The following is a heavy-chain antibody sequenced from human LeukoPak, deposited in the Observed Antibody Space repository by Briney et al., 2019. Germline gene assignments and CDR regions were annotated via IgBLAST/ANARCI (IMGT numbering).Heavy chain of an antibody. J-gene: IGHJ4*02. D-gene: IGHD3-10*01. CDR2: INTDGSST. Sequence: PGGSLRLSCADSGFTFSSYWMHWVRQAPGKGLVWVSRINTDGSSTYYADSVKGRFTISRDNAKNTLYLQMNSLRAEDTAVYYCARGVSGAPFHWGQGTLVTVSS. CDR3: ARGVSGAPFH. CDR1: GFTFSSYW. V-gene: IGHV3-74*01.